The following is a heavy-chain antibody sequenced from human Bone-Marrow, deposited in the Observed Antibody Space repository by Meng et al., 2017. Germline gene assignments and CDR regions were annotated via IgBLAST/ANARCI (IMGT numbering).Heavy chain of an antibody. Sequence: QVQLQQWGPGLVRPSETLALTCTVSGGSVSSGSYYWSWIRQPPGKGLEWIGYIYYSGSTNYNPSLKSRVTISVDTSKNQFSLKLSSVTAADTAVYYCARLAYDSSGYWFDYWGQGTLVTVSS. V-gene: IGHV4-61*01. CDR3: ARLAYDSSGYWFDY. CDR2: IYYSGST. J-gene: IGHJ4*02. D-gene: IGHD3-22*01. CDR1: GGSVSSGSYY.